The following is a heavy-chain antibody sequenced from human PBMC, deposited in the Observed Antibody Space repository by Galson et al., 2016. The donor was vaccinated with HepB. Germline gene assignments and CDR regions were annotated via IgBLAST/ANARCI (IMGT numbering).Heavy chain of an antibody. J-gene: IGHJ6*02. D-gene: IGHD4-11*01. CDR1: GFTFSNYA. CDR2: ISGSGGST. CDR3: ARGSNYFDYYYYGMDV. V-gene: IGHV3-23*01. Sequence: SLRLSCAASGFTFSNYAMSWVRQAPGKGLEWVSGISGSGGSTYYADSVKGRFTISRDNSKNTLFLQMNSLRAEDTAVYYCARGSNYFDYYYYGMDVWGPGTMVIVSS.